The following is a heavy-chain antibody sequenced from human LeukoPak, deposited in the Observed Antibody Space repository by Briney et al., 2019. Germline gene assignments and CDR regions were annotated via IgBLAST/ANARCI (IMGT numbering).Heavy chain of an antibody. CDR2: IYYSGST. CDR3: ARDWGRSSGWPGGDYFDY. CDR1: GGSISSSSYY. V-gene: IGHV4-39*07. D-gene: IGHD6-19*01. Sequence: PSETLSLTCTVSGGSISSSSYYWGWIRQPPGKGLEWIGSIYYSGSTYYNPSLKSRVTISVDTSKNQFSLKLSSVTAADTAVYYCARDWGRSSGWPGGDYFDYWGQGTLVTVSS. J-gene: IGHJ4*02.